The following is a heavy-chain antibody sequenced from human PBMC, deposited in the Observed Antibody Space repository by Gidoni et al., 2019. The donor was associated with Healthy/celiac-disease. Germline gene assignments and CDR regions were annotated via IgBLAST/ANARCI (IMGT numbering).Heavy chain of an antibody. D-gene: IGHD5-12*01. CDR3: AKDRASGYSGYDLVFEG. Sequence: EVQLVESGGGLVQPVRSLRLPCAASGFPFAAHALPWVRQPPGKGLEWVSGISWDSGSIGYGDSVKGRFTISRDNAKNSLYLQMNSLRAEDTALYYCAKDRASGYSGYDLVFEGWGQGTLVTVSS. CDR1: GFPFAAHA. CDR2: ISWDSGSI. V-gene: IGHV3-9*01. J-gene: IGHJ4*02.